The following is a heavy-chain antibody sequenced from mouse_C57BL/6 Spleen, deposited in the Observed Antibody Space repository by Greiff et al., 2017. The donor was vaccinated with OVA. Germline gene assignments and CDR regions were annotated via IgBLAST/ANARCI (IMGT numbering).Heavy chain of an antibody. CDR1: GFNIKNTY. CDR2: IDPANGNT. D-gene: IGHD1-1*01. V-gene: IGHV14-3*01. Sequence: VQLKESVAELVRPGASVKLSCTASGFNIKNTYMHWVKQRPEQGLEWIGRIDPANGNTKYAPKFQGKATITADTSSNTAYLQLSSLTSEDTAIYYCARPITTVVEGYAMDYWGQGTSVTVSS. J-gene: IGHJ4*01. CDR3: ARPITTVVEGYAMDY.